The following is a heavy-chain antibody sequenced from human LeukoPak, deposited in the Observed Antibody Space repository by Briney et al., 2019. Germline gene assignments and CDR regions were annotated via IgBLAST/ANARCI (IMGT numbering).Heavy chain of an antibody. CDR1: GDSVSANGAA. V-gene: IGHV6-1*01. Sequence: SQTLSLTFAISGDSVSANGAAWNWIRQSPSRGLEWLGRTYYRSKWYNDYAVSVKSRITINPDTSKNQFSLQLNSVTPEDTAVYYCARVPYYDFQADAFNIWGQGTMVTVS. CDR2: TYYRSKWYN. J-gene: IGHJ3*02. D-gene: IGHD3-3*01. CDR3: ARVPYYDFQADAFNI.